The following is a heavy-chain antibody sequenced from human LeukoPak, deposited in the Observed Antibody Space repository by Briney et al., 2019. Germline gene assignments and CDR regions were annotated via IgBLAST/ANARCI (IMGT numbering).Heavy chain of an antibody. D-gene: IGHD3-9*01. V-gene: IGHV4-61*02. Sequence: SETLSLTCTVSGGSISSGSYYWSWIRQPAGKGLEWIGRIYTSGSTNYNPSLKSRVTISVDTSKNQFSLKLSSVTAADTAVYYCATDILTDYFRIFDYWGQGTLVTVSS. CDR2: IYTSGST. J-gene: IGHJ4*02. CDR1: GGSISSGSYY. CDR3: ATDILTDYFRIFDY.